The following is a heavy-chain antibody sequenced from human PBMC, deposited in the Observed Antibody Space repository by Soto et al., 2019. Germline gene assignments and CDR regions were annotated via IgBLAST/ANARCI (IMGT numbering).Heavy chain of an antibody. CDR2: ILYDGSKE. J-gene: IGHJ4*02. V-gene: IGHV3-30*18. Sequence: PGGSLRLSCTDSGFSFNTYVMDWVRQAPGKGLEWVARILYDGSKEYYADPVKGRFTISRDNSKNTLYLQMDRLRVEDTAVYFCAKGLALMADHWGQRPPVTVSS. CDR1: GFSFNTYV. CDR3: AKGLALMADH. D-gene: IGHD2-21*01.